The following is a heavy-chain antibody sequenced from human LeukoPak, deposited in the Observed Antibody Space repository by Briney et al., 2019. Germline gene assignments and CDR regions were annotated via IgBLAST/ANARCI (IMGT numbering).Heavy chain of an antibody. V-gene: IGHV1-69*04. D-gene: IGHD1-26*01. CDR2: IIPILGIA. Sequence: ASVKVSCKASGGTFSSYAISWVRQAPGQGLEWMGRIIPILGIANYAQKFQGRVTITADKSTSTAYMELRSLRSDDTAVYYCTRDMGAIKYNWFDPWGQGTLVTVSS. J-gene: IGHJ5*02. CDR3: TRDMGAIKYNWFDP. CDR1: GGTFSSYA.